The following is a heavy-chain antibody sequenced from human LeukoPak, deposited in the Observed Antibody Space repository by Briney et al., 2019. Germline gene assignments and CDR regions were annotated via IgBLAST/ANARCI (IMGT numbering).Heavy chain of an antibody. CDR3: AREGCSSTSCPNDAFDI. Sequence: GGSLRLSCAASGFTFSDYYMSWIRQAPGKGLEWVSYISSSGSTIYYADSVEGRFTISRDNAKNSLYLQMNSLRAEDTALYYCAREGCSSTSCPNDAFDIWGQGTMVTVSS. CDR2: ISSSGSTI. CDR1: GFTFSDYY. D-gene: IGHD2-2*01. J-gene: IGHJ3*02. V-gene: IGHV3-11*01.